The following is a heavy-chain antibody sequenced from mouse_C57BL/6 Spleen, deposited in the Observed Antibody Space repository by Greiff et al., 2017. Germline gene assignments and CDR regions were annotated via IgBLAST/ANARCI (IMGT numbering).Heavy chain of an antibody. CDR1: GYSFTGYY. J-gene: IGHJ2*01. CDR2: INPSTGGT. CDR3: AKEGPQLVAFDY. Sequence: EVQLQQSGPELVKPGASVKISCKASGYSFTGYYMNWVKQSPEKSLEWIGEINPSTGGTTYNQKFKAKATLTVDKSSSTAYMQLKSLTSEDSAVYYCAKEGPQLVAFDYWGQGTTLTVSS. D-gene: IGHD4-1*02. V-gene: IGHV1-42*01.